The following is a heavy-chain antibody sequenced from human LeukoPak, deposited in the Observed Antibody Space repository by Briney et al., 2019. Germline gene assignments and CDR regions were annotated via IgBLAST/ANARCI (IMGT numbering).Heavy chain of an antibody. D-gene: IGHD3-3*01. CDR2: IYYSGST. J-gene: IGHJ4*02. CDR1: GGSISSSSYY. Sequence: SSETLSLTCTVSGGSISSSSYYWGWIRQPPGKGLEWIGGIYYSGSTYYNPSLKSRVTIPVDTSKNQFSLKLSSVTAADTAVYYCATNGRITIFGVVNQFFDYWGQGTLVTVSS. CDR3: ATNGRITIFGVVNQFFDY. V-gene: IGHV4-39*01.